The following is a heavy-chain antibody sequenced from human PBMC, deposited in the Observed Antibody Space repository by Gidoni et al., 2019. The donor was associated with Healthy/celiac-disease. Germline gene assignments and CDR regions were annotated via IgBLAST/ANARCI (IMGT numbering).Heavy chain of an antibody. D-gene: IGHD3-10*01. J-gene: IGHJ6*02. CDR3: ARRAIWFGEVNYYGMDV. CDR1: GFTLSSYA. Sequence: EVQLLESGGGLVQPGGSLRLSCAASGFTLSSYAMSWVRQAPGKGLEWVSAISGSGGSTYYADSVKGRFTISRDNSKNTLYLQMNSLRAEDTAVYYCARRAIWFGEVNYYGMDVWGQGTTDTVSS. CDR2: ISGSGGST. V-gene: IGHV3-23*01.